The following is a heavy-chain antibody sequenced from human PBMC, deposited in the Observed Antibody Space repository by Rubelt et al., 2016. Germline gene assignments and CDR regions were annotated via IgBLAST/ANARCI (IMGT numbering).Heavy chain of an antibody. CDR3: AGGLARAAAAPRRLWFDP. Sequence: QVQLQQWGAGLLKPSETLSLTCAVYGGSFSGYYWSWIRQPPGKGLEWIGEINHSGSPNYNPSLKSRVTWYGETSRSRVPLKLCCGTAADTAVYYCAGGLARAAAAPRRLWFDPWGQGTLVTVSS. D-gene: IGHD6-13*01. CDR2: INHSGSP. CDR1: GGSFSGYY. V-gene: IGHV4-34*01. J-gene: IGHJ5*02.